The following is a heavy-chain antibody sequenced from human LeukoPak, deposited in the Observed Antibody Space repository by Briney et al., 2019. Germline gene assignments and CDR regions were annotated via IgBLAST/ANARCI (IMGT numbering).Heavy chain of an antibody. J-gene: IGHJ4*02. CDR3: ARDRWACSSTSCYTYYFDY. CDR1: GFTFSSYG. D-gene: IGHD2-2*02. V-gene: IGHV3-30*02. CDR2: IRYDGSNK. Sequence: GGSLRLSCAASGFTFSSYGMHWVRQAPGKGLEWVAFIRYDGSNKYYADSVKGRFTISRDNSKNTLYLQMNSLRAEDTAVYYCARDRWACSSTSCYTYYFDYWGQGTLVTVSS.